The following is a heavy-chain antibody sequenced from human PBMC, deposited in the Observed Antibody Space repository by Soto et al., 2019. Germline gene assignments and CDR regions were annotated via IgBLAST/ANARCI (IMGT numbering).Heavy chain of an antibody. Sequence: GESLKISCKGSGYSFTSYWIGWVRQMPGKGLEWMGIIYPGDSDTRYSPSFQGQVTISADKSISTAYLQWSSLKATDTAMYSCARRYGDYDYGMDVCGQGTTVTVSS. J-gene: IGHJ6*02. V-gene: IGHV5-51*01. CDR1: GYSFTSYW. CDR3: ARRYGDYDYGMDV. CDR2: IYPGDSDT. D-gene: IGHD4-17*01.